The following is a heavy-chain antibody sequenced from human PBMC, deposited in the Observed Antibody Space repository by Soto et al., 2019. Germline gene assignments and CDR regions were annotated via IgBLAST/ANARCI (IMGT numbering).Heavy chain of an antibody. Sequence: QVQLVQSGAEVKKPGSSVKVSCKASGGTFSSYAISWVRQVPGQGLEWMGGIIPIFGTANYAQKFQGRVTITADESTSTAYMELSSLRSEDTAVYYCARYHYCSSTSCYTYYYYGMDVWGQGTTVTVSS. J-gene: IGHJ6*02. CDR1: GGTFSSYA. CDR3: ARYHYCSSTSCYTYYYYGMDV. V-gene: IGHV1-69*01. CDR2: IIPIFGTA. D-gene: IGHD2-2*02.